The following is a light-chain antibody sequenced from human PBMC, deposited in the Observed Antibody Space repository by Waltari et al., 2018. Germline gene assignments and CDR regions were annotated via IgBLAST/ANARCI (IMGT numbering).Light chain of an antibody. CDR3: CSYAGSYTWV. CDR1: SSDFGGYNY. CDR2: DVD. Sequence: QSALTQPRSVSGSPGQSVTISCTGTSSDFGGYNYVPWYQQHPGKAPKFMIYDVDKRPSGVPDRFSGSKSGNTASLTISGLQAEDEADYYCCSYAGSYTWVFGGGTKLTVL. J-gene: IGLJ3*02. V-gene: IGLV2-11*01.